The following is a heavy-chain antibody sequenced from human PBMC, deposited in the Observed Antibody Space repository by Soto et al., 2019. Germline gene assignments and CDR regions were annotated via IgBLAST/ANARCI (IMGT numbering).Heavy chain of an antibody. CDR2: IIPIFGTA. D-gene: IGHD3-9*01. J-gene: IGHJ4*02. V-gene: IGHV1-69*01. CDR3: ASRPRLARAIYFDY. Sequence: QVQLVQSGAEVKKPGSSVKVSCKASGGTFSSYAISWVRQAPGQGLEWMGGIIPIFGTANYAQKFQGRVTITADESTSTAYMELSSLRSDDTALYYCASRPRLARAIYFDYWGQGTLVTVSS. CDR1: GGTFSSYA.